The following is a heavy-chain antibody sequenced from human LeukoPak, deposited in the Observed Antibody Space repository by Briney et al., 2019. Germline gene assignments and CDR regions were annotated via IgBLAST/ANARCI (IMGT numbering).Heavy chain of an antibody. CDR2: IYSGGTT. D-gene: IGHD5-18*01. CDR1: GFTVSSNY. CDR3: ARDQYSYAHAAH. J-gene: IGHJ4*02. V-gene: IGHV3-66*01. Sequence: GGALRLSCAASGFTVSSNYMSWVRQAPGKGLEWVSVIYSGGTTYYADSVKGRFTISRDNSKNTLHLQMNSLRAEDTAVYYCARDQYSYAHAAHWGQGTLVTVSA.